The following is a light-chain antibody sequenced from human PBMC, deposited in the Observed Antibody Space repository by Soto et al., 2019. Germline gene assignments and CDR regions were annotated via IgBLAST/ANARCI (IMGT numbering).Light chain of an antibody. CDR1: QSVDGN. J-gene: IGKJ1*01. V-gene: IGKV3-15*01. CDR3: QQYYNWWT. CDR2: GAS. Sequence: EILMTQSAAALSVSPGERATLSCRASQSVDGNLAWYQQKPGQAPRLLIYGASTRATGISARFSGSGSGTEFTLTISSLQSEDFGVYHCQQYYNWWTFGQGTKVDIK.